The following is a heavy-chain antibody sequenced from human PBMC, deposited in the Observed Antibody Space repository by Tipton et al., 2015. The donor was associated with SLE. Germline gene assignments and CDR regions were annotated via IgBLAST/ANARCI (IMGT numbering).Heavy chain of an antibody. Sequence: TLSLTCAVYGGSLSDYFWTWIRQPPGKGLEWIGQTSHSGRSLYNPSLRSRVTISVDTSKMRFSLRLNSVTAADTAVYYCASGKLSYGGGDNWGQGTLVTVSS. CDR2: TSHSGRS. D-gene: IGHD4-23*01. CDR3: ASGKLSYGGGDN. CDR1: GGSLSDYF. J-gene: IGHJ4*02. V-gene: IGHV4-34*01.